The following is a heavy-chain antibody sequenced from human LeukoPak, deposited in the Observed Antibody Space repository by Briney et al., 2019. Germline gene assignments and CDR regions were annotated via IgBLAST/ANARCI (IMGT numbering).Heavy chain of an antibody. CDR2: IYTSGST. V-gene: IGHV4-4*07. CDR3: ARQVRVVPAAGTYYYYYYGMDV. J-gene: IGHJ6*04. D-gene: IGHD2-2*01. CDR1: GGSISSYY. Sequence: SETLSLTCTVSGGSISSYYWSWIRQPAGKGLEWIGRIYTSGSTNYNPSLKSRVTMSVDTSKNQFSLKLSSVTAADTAVYYCARQVRVVPAAGTYYYYYYGMDVWGKGTTVTVSS.